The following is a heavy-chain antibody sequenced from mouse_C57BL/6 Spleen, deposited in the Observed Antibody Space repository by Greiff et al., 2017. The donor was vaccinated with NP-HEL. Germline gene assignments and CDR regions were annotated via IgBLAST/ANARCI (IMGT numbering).Heavy chain of an antibody. V-gene: IGHV1-18*01. Sequence: EVQLQQSGPELVKPGASVKIPCKASGYTFTDYNMDWVKQSHGKSLEWIGDINPNNGGTIYNQKFKGKATLPVDKSSSTAYMELRSLTSEDTAVYYCARREPQGYYAMDYWGQGTSVTVSS. CDR1: GYTFTDYN. CDR3: ARREPQGYYAMDY. CDR2: INPNNGGT. D-gene: IGHD3-2*02. J-gene: IGHJ4*01.